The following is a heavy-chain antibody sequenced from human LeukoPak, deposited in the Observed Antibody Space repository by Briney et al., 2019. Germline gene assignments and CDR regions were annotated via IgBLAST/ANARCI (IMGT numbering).Heavy chain of an antibody. CDR2: INPNSGGT. CDR1: GYTFTGYY. Sequence: ASVKVSCKASGYTFTGYYMHWVRQAPGQGLEWMGRINPNSGGTNYAQKFQGRVTMTRDTSISTAYMELSSLRSEDTAVYYCAAGSFVEMATRGYFDYWGQGTLVTVSS. D-gene: IGHD5-24*01. J-gene: IGHJ4*02. V-gene: IGHV1-2*06. CDR3: AAGSFVEMATRGYFDY.